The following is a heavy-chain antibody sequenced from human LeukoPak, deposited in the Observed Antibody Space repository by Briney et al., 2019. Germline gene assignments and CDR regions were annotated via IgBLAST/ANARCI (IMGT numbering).Heavy chain of an antibody. J-gene: IGHJ5*02. CDR1: GGTFSSYA. Sequence: SVKVSCKASGGTFSSYAISWVRQAPGQGLEWMGRIIPILGIANYAQKFQGRVTITADKSTSTAYMELSSLRSEDTAVYYCASSSIAAQDHWFDPWGKGTLVTVSS. CDR3: ASSSIAAQDHWFDP. V-gene: IGHV1-69*04. CDR2: IIPILGIA. D-gene: IGHD6-6*01.